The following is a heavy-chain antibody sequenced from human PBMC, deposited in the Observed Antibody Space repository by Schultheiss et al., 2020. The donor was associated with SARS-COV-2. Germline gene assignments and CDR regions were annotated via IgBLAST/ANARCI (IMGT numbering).Heavy chain of an antibody. CDR2: IYYSGST. Sequence: SETLSLTCTVSGGSISSGDYYWSWIRQPPGKGLEWFGYIYYSGSTYYNPSLKSRVTISVDTSKNQFSLKLSSVTAADTAVYYCARLLNYGDYSLGIDPWGQGTLVTVSS. CDR1: GGSISSGDYY. V-gene: IGHV4-30-4*02. D-gene: IGHD4-17*01. CDR3: ARLLNYGDYSLGIDP. J-gene: IGHJ5*02.